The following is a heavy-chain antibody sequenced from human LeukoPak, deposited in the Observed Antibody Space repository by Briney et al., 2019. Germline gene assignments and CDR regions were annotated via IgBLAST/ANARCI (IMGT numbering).Heavy chain of an antibody. Sequence: ASVKVSCKASGYTFTSFDINWVRQATGQGLEGMGGMNYNSGNTGYAQKFQGRVIMTRNISISTAYMELSSLRSEDSAVYYCARVKYNWNDIFENWFDPWGQGTLVTVSS. CDR2: MNYNSGNT. V-gene: IGHV1-8*01. CDR3: ARVKYNWNDIFENWFDP. D-gene: IGHD1-1*01. J-gene: IGHJ5*02. CDR1: GYTFTSFD.